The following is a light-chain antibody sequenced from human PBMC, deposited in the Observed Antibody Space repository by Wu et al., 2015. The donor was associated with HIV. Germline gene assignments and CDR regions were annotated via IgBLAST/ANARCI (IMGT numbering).Light chain of an antibody. CDR1: QSVDSD. CDR2: DAS. Sequence: EKVMMQSPGNLSVSPGDRASLSCRASQSVDSDLAWYQQKPGQAPRLLIYDASTRATGIPARFSGSGSGTDFSLTVSRLEPEDVAVYYCQQYGNSPLWTFGQGTKVEIK. V-gene: IGKV3D-15*02. CDR3: QQYGNSPLWT. J-gene: IGKJ1*01.